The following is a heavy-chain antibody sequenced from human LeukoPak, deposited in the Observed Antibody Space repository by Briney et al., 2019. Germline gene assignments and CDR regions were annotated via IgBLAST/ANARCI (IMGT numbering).Heavy chain of an antibody. V-gene: IGHV3-33*01. D-gene: IGHD1-26*01. CDR3: ARDRSYHYFDY. Sequence: GGSLRLSCAASGFTFSSYGMHWVRQAPGKGLQWVAVIWSGGNNQYYADSVKGRFTISRDNSKNVLYLQMNSLGDEDTAVYYCARDRSYHYFDYWGQGTLVTVFS. J-gene: IGHJ4*02. CDR1: GFTFSSYG. CDR2: IWSGGNNQ.